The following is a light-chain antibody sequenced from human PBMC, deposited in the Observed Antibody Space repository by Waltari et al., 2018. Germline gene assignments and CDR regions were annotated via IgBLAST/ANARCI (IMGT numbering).Light chain of an antibody. Sequence: DIVMTQSPDSLSVSLGERATINCKSSQSVFYSSYNKNDLAWYQQKPGQPPKRLIYRASTRESGVPDRFSGSGSGTDFTLTISSLQAEDVAVYYCHQYYSIPYTFGQGTKLEVK. CDR1: QSVFYSSYNKND. CDR2: RAS. CDR3: HQYYSIPYT. J-gene: IGKJ2*01. V-gene: IGKV4-1*01.